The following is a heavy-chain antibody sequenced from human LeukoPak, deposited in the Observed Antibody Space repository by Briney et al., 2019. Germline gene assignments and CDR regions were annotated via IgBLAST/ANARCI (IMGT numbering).Heavy chain of an antibody. CDR2: IYYSGST. Sequence: PSETLSLTCTVSGGSISSYYWSWIRQPPGKGLEWIGYIYYSGSTNYNPSLKSRVTISVDTSKNQFSLKLSSVTAADTAVYYCAREGVATTHYFDYWGQGTLVTVPS. V-gene: IGHV4-59*01. J-gene: IGHJ4*02. CDR1: GGSISSYY. D-gene: IGHD5-24*01. CDR3: AREGVATTHYFDY.